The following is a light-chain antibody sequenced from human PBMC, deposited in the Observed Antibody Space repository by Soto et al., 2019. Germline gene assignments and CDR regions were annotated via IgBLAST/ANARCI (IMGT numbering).Light chain of an antibody. CDR2: DAS. V-gene: IGKV3-11*01. CDR1: QSVSSC. J-gene: IGKJ5*01. Sequence: EIVLTQSPSTLSLSPGERSTVCCISSQSVSSCLAWYQQKPGQAPRLLIYDASNRATGIPARFSGSGSGTDFTLTISSLEPEDFAVYYCQQRSNWPPITFGQGTRLEIK. CDR3: QQRSNWPPIT.